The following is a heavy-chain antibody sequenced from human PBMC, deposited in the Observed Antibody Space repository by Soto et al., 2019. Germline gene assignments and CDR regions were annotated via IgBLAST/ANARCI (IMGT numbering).Heavy chain of an antibody. V-gene: IGHV4-59*08. CDR2: IYYSGST. CDR1: GGSISSYY. D-gene: IGHD3-9*01. J-gene: IGHJ4*02. CDR3: ARHGPTSRRDILTGMIKGGYFDY. Sequence: SETLSLTCTVSGGSISSYYWSWIRQPPGKGLEWIGYIYYSGSTNYNPSLKSRVTISVDTSKNQFSLKLSSVTAADTAVYYCARHGPTSRRDILTGMIKGGYFDYWGQGTLVTVSS.